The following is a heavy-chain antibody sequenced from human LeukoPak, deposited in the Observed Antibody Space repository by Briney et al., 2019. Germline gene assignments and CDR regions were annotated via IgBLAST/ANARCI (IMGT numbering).Heavy chain of an antibody. Sequence: ASVRVSCKASGYTFTGYDIKAVREAPGEGLEWMGWMNPNRGNTVYAQKFQGRVTMTRNTSISTAYMELSSLRSEDTALYYGARGTRVADYWGQGTLVTVSS. J-gene: IGHJ4*02. CDR3: ARGTRVADY. CDR1: GYTFTGYD. CDR2: MNPNRGNT. V-gene: IGHV1-8*01.